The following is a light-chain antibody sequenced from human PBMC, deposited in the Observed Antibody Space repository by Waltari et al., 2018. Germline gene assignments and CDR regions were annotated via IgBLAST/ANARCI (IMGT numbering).Light chain of an antibody. V-gene: IGLV5-45*04. J-gene: IGLJ2*01. Sequence: QAVLTQPSSLSASPGASASPTCTLCSGITIGPYWIHCYQQKPVSPPHFHLRFKADSDKQQGSGVPSRFSGSKDASANAGILLISGLQSEDEADYYCMIWHSSAVVFGGGTKLTVL. CDR2: FKADSDK. CDR3: MIWHSSAVV. CDR1: SGITIGPYW.